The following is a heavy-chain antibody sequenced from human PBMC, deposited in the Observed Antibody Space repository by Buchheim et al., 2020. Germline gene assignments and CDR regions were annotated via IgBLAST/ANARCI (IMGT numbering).Heavy chain of an antibody. CDR2: MNPNSGNT. Sequence: QVQLVQSGAEVKKPGASVKVSCKASGYTFTSYDINWVRQATGQGLEWMGWMNPNSGNTGYAQKFQGRVTMTRNTSISTAYMELSSLRSEDTAVYYCARGTQLLWFGTSTGIRYNWFDPWGQGTL. J-gene: IGHJ5*02. CDR1: GYTFTSYD. V-gene: IGHV1-8*01. CDR3: ARGTQLLWFGTSTGIRYNWFDP. D-gene: IGHD3-10*01.